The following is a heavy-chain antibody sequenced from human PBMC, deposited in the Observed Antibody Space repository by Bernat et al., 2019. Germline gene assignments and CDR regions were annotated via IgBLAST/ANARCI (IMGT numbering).Heavy chain of an antibody. CDR1: GGSISSSSYY. CDR2: IYYSGST. V-gene: IGHV4-39*07. Sequence: QLQLQESGPGLVKPSETLSLTCTVSGGSISSSSYYWGWIRQPPGKGLEWIGSIYYSGSTYYNPSLKSRVTISVDTSKNQFSLKLSSVTAADTAVYYCARGYYDSSGYYFDAFDIWGQGTMVTVSS. CDR3: ARGYYDSSGYYFDAFDI. D-gene: IGHD3-22*01. J-gene: IGHJ3*02.